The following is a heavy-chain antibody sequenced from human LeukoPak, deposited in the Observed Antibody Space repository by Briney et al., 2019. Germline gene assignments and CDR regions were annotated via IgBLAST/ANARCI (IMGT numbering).Heavy chain of an antibody. CDR1: GFTFSSYA. Sequence: GGSLRLSCAASGFTFSSYAMHWVRQAPGQGLEWPAVISYDGSNKYYADSVKGRFTISRDNSKNTLYLQMNSLRAEDTAVYYCARGWQQLPRVHRAYYFDYWGQGTLVTVSS. D-gene: IGHD6-13*01. J-gene: IGHJ4*02. CDR3: ARGWQQLPRVHRAYYFDY. V-gene: IGHV3-30-3*01. CDR2: ISYDGSNK.